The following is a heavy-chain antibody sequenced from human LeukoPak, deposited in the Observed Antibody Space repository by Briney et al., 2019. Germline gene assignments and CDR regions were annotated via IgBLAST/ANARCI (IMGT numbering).Heavy chain of an antibody. CDR2: ISGSGGST. CDR1: GFTFSSYA. V-gene: IGHV3-23*01. CDR3: AKAPVAPKYYFDY. J-gene: IGHJ4*01. Sequence: GGALRLSRAASGFTFSSYAMSWVRQAPGRGREWVSAISGSGGSTYYADTVKGRFTISRDNSKTTLYLQMNSLRAEDTAVYCCAKAPVAPKYYFDYWGQGTLVTVSS. D-gene: IGHD6-19*01.